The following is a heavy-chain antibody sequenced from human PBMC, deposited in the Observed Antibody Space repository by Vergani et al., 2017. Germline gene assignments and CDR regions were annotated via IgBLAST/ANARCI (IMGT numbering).Heavy chain of an antibody. V-gene: IGHV3-48*03. Sequence: EVQLVESGGGLVQPGGSLRLSCAASGFTFSSYEMNWVRQAPGKGLKWVSYISSSGSTIYYADSVKGRFTISRDNAKNSLYLQMNSLRAEDTAVYYCARDARRHGMDVWGQGTTVTVSS. D-gene: IGHD6-6*01. CDR1: GFTFSSYE. J-gene: IGHJ6*02. CDR2: ISSSGSTI. CDR3: ARDARRHGMDV.